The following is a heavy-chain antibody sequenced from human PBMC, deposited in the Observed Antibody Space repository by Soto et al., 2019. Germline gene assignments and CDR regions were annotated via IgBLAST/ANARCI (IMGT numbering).Heavy chain of an antibody. J-gene: IGHJ4*02. CDR3: AHRLEVVAAGLSDY. CDR2: IYWDDDK. D-gene: IGHD2-15*01. Sequence: GSGPTLVNPTQTLTLTCTFSGFSLSTSGVGVGWIRQPPGKALEWLALIYWDDDKRYSPSLKSKLTITKDTSKNQVVLTMTNMDPVDTATYYCAHRLEVVAAGLSDYWGQGTLVTVSS. V-gene: IGHV2-5*02. CDR1: GFSLSTSGVG.